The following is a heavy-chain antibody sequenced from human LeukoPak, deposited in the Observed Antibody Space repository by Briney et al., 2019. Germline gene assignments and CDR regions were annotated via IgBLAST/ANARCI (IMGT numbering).Heavy chain of an antibody. V-gene: IGHV1-69*05. CDR1: GGTFSRYA. Sequence: SVKVSCKASGGTFSRYAISWVRQAPGQGLEWMGGIIPIFGTANYAQKFQGRVTITTDESTSTAYMELSSLRSEDTAVYYYARTGILGHYYYYMDVWGKGTTVTVSS. CDR3: ARTGILGHYYYYMDV. J-gene: IGHJ6*03. CDR2: IIPIFGTA. D-gene: IGHD1-1*01.